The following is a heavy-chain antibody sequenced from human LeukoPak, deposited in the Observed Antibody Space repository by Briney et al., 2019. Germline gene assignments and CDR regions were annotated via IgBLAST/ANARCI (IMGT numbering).Heavy chain of an antibody. V-gene: IGHV3-23*01. Sequence: GGSLRLSCAASGFTFSSYAMSWVRQAPGKGLEWVSAISGSGGNTYYADSVKGRFTISRDNSKNTLYLQMNSLRAEDTAVYYCAKRMSGSYRIFDYWGQGTLVTVSS. J-gene: IGHJ4*02. CDR1: GFTFSSYA. CDR3: AKRMSGSYRIFDY. CDR2: ISGSGGNT. D-gene: IGHD1-26*01.